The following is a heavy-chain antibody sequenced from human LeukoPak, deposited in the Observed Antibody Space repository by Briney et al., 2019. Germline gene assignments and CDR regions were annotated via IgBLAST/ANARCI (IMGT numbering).Heavy chain of an antibody. D-gene: IGHD5-18*01. CDR2: IRYDGSNK. V-gene: IGHV3-30*02. Sequence: TGGSLRLSCAASGFTFSSYGMHWVRQAPGKGLEWVAFIRYDGSNKYYADSVKVRVTIARDNCKNPLYLQMNSLRAEDTAVYYCAKDAVDTAIPSWFDPWGQGTLVTVSS. J-gene: IGHJ5*02. CDR3: AKDAVDTAIPSWFDP. CDR1: GFTFSSYG.